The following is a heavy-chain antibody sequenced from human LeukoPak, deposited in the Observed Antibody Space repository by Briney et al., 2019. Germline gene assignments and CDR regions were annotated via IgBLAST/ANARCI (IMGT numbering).Heavy chain of an antibody. V-gene: IGHV3-23*01. CDR3: AKKRDAFDI. J-gene: IGHJ3*02. D-gene: IGHD5-24*01. CDR1: GFTFSSYA. Sequence: PGGSLRLSCVASGFTFSSYAMGWVRQAPGKRPEWVSSLTGSGGTTYYVDSVEGRFTISRDNSKNTLYLHMNSLRAEDTAMYYCAKKRDAFDIWGQGTVVAVSS. CDR2: LTGSGGTT.